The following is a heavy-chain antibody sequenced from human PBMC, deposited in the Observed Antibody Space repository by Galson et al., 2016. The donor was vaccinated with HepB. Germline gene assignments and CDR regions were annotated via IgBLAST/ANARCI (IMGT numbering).Heavy chain of an antibody. J-gene: IGHJ4*02. CDR3: VRDDYGTY. D-gene: IGHD4-17*01. V-gene: IGHV3-74*03. CDR1: GFTFSIYW. Sequence: SLRLSCAASGFTFSIYWMHWVRQVPGKGLVWVSRIRSDGSSTTYADSVKGRFTISRDNAKNTLYLQMDSLRAEDTAVYYCVRDDYGTYWGQGTLVTVSS. CDR2: IRSDGSST.